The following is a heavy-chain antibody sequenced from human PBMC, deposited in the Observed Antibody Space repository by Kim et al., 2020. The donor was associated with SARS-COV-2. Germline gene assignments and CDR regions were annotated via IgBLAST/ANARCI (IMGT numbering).Heavy chain of an antibody. D-gene: IGHD3-10*01. V-gene: IGHV4-31*02. CDR3: ARVTMVRGVILR. J-gene: IGHJ4*02. Sequence: YYNPSLKSRVTISVDTSKNQFSLKLSSVTAADTAVYYCARVTMVRGVILRWGQGTLVTVSS.